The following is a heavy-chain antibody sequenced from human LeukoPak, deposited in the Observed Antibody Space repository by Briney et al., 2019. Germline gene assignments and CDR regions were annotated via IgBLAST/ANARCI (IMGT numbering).Heavy chain of an antibody. V-gene: IGHV3-72*01. CDR3: ARASGNSTIRYYFDN. D-gene: IGHD3-3*01. Sequence: GGSLRLSCAASGFTFSDHYMDWLRQAPGKGLEWVSRTRNKANSYTTEYAASVKGRFTVSRDASKNSLHLQMNSLKTEDTAVYYCARASGNSTIRYYFDNWGQGTLVTVSS. J-gene: IGHJ4*02. CDR1: GFTFSDHY. CDR2: TRNKANSYTT.